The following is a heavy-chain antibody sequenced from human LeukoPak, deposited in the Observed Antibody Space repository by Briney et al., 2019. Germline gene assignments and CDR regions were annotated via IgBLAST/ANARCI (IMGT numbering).Heavy chain of an antibody. Sequence: GGSLRLSCAASGFTFSSYWMSWVRQAPGKGLEWVANIKQDGSEKYYVDSVKGRFTISRDNAKNSLYLQMNSLRAEDTAVYYCARDWEVGYYDSSGYYNYWGQGTLVTVSS. J-gene: IGHJ4*02. CDR3: ARDWEVGYYDSSGYYNY. CDR2: IKQDGSEK. V-gene: IGHV3-7*01. CDR1: GFTFSSYW. D-gene: IGHD3-22*01.